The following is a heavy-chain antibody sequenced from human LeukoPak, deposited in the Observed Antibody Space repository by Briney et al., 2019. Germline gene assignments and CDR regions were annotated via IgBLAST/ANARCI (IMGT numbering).Heavy chain of an antibody. D-gene: IGHD3-10*01. CDR1: GGSFSGYY. CDR3: ARGRGYYYGSGSHQTYYFDY. CDR2: INHSGST. Sequence: PSETLSLTCAVYGGSFSGYYWSWIRQPPGKGLEWIGEINHSGSTNYNPSLKSRVTISVDTSENQFSLKLSSVTAADTAVYYCARGRGYYYGSGSHQTYYFDYWGQGTLVTVSS. V-gene: IGHV4-34*01. J-gene: IGHJ4*02.